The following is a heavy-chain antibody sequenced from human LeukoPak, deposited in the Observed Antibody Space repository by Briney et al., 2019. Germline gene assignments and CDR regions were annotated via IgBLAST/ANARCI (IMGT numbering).Heavy chain of an antibody. J-gene: IGHJ4*02. Sequence: SETLSLTCAVYGGSFSGYYWSWIRQPPGKGLEWIGEINHSGSTNYNPSLKSRVTISVDTSKNQFSLKLSSVTAADTAVYYCARGRRAYSSGATDYWGQGTLVTVPS. CDR2: INHSGST. V-gene: IGHV4-34*01. CDR1: GGSFSGYY. CDR3: ARGRRAYSSGATDY. D-gene: IGHD6-19*01.